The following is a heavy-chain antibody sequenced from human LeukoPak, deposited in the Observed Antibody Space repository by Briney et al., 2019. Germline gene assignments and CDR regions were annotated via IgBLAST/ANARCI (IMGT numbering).Heavy chain of an antibody. CDR3: AREEFPYPDSSGWRN. Sequence: PGGSLRLSCAASGFTVSSNYMSWVRQAPGKGLEWVSVICSGGSTYYADSVKGRFTISRDNSKNTLYLQMNSLRAEDTAVYYCAREEFPYPDSSGWRNWGQGTLVTVSS. CDR2: ICSGGST. CDR1: GFTVSSNY. J-gene: IGHJ4*02. V-gene: IGHV3-53*01. D-gene: IGHD6-19*01.